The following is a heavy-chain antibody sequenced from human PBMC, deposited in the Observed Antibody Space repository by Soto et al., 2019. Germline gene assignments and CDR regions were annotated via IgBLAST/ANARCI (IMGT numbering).Heavy chain of an antibody. CDR3: ARHSRDGYRTQNFDY. D-gene: IGHD5-12*01. Sequence: SETLSLTCTVSGGSISSGDYYWSCIRQPPGKGLEWIGYIYYSGSTYYNPSLKSRVTISVDTSKNQFSLKLSSVTAADTAVYYCARHSRDGYRTQNFDYWGQGTLVTVSS. V-gene: IGHV4-30-4*01. CDR2: IYYSGST. CDR1: GGSISSGDYY. J-gene: IGHJ4*02.